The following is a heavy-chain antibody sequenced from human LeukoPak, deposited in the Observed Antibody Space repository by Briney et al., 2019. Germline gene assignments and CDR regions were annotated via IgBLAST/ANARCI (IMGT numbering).Heavy chain of an antibody. V-gene: IGHV3-23*01. CDR2: VSGSGDNT. CDR3: ARDLRGAYYYDSSGSKGSRRYYYYGMDV. CDR1: GFTFNNYA. J-gene: IGHJ6*02. Sequence: GGSLRLSCAASGFTFNNYAMTWVRQAPGKGLEWVSVVSGSGDNTNYADSVKGRFTISRDNVKNSLFLQMNSLRAEDTAVYYCARDLRGAYYYDSSGSKGSRRYYYYGMDVWGQGTTVTVSS. D-gene: IGHD3-22*01.